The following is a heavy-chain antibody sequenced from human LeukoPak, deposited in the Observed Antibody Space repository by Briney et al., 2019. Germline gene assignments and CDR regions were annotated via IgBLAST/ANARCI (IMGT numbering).Heavy chain of an antibody. CDR2: ISGSGGST. J-gene: IGHJ3*02. CDR3: ARDGSSESPGDAFDI. D-gene: IGHD7-27*01. V-gene: IGHV3-23*01. CDR1: GFTFSSYA. Sequence: LAGGSLRLSCAASGFTFSSYAMSWVRQAPGKGLEWVSAISGSGGSTYYADSVKGRFTISRDNSKNTLYLQMNSLRAEDTAVYYCARDGSSESPGDAFDIWGQGTMVTVSS.